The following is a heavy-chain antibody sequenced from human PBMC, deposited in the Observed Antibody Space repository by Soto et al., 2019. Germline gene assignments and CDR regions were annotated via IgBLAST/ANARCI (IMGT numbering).Heavy chain of an antibody. CDR3: AKDRRLRFLEWLLRNYYFDY. D-gene: IGHD3-3*01. CDR1: GFTFSSYA. J-gene: IGHJ4*02. CDR2: ISGSGGST. Sequence: EVQLLESGGGLVQPGGSLRLSCAASGFTFSSYAMSWVRQAPGKGLEWVSAISGSGGSTYYADSVKGRFTISRDNSKNTLYLQMNSLRAEDTAVYYCAKDRRLRFLEWLLRNYYFDYWGQRTLVTVSS. V-gene: IGHV3-23*01.